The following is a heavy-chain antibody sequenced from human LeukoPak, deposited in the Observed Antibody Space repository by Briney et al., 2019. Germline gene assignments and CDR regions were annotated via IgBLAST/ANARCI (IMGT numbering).Heavy chain of an antibody. V-gene: IGHV3-7*01. CDR3: ARDWLAGNPYHAFDL. Sequence: GGSLRLSCAASGFTFSSYWMSWVRQAPGKGLECVANIKEDGSEEDCVDSVKGRFSITRDNAKNSLYLKMNSLRAEDKAVYYCARDWLAGNPYHAFDLWGKGTMVTVSS. D-gene: IGHD3-22*01. CDR2: IKEDGSEE. J-gene: IGHJ3*01. CDR1: GFTFSSYW.